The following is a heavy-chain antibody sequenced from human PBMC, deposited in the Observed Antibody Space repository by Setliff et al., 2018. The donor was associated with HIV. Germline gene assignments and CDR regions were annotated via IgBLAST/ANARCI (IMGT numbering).Heavy chain of an antibody. CDR2: VSYTGTT. CDR3: ARLSTTSRDFDS. Sequence: TLSLTCTASYATISTADYYWSWIRQPPGKGLEWIGFVSYTGTTHYNPSLKSRLTISIDTSGNQFSLKLSSVTAADTAAYYCARLSTTSRDFDSWGQGTLVTVSS. D-gene: IGHD2-2*01. CDR1: YATISTADYY. V-gene: IGHV4-30-4*01. J-gene: IGHJ4*02.